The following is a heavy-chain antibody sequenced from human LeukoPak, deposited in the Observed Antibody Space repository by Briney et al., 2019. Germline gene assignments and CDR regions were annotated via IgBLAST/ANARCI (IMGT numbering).Heavy chain of an antibody. CDR1: GFTFSSYA. Sequence: GGSLRLSCAASGFTFSSYAMHWVRQAPGKGLEWVAVTSYDGSNKYYADSVKGRFTISRDNSKNTLYLQMNSLRAEDTAVYYCARAGGSDAFDIWGQGTMVTVSS. J-gene: IGHJ3*02. CDR2: TSYDGSNK. CDR3: ARAGGSDAFDI. V-gene: IGHV3-30*04. D-gene: IGHD3-16*01.